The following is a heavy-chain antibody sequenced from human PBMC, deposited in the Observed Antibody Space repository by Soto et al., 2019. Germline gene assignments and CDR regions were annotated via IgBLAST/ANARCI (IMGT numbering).Heavy chain of an antibody. D-gene: IGHD3-16*01. CDR3: FGGNGGPQ. Sequence: GGSLRLSCATSDFTFRNYWMNWVRQAPGKGLEWVANIKPDGSATNYVDSVKGRFTISRDNVRNSVSLQMNSLRVEDTAVYFCFGGNGGPQWGQGALVTVSS. CDR2: IKPDGSAT. V-gene: IGHV3-7*03. J-gene: IGHJ4*02. CDR1: DFTFRNYW.